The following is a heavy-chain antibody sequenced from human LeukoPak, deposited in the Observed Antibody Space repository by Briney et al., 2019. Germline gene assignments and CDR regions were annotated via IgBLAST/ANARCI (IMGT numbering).Heavy chain of an antibody. CDR2: ISGSGGST. D-gene: IGHD2-2*01. CDR1: GFTFSSYA. J-gene: IGHJ5*02. V-gene: IGHV3-23*01. Sequence: GGSLRLSCAASGFTFSSYAMCWVRQAPGKGLEWVSAISGSGGSTYYADSVKGRFTISRDNSKNTLYLQMNSLRAEDTAVYYCAGSWDIVVVPAAMPCWFDPWGQGTLVTVSS. CDR3: AGSWDIVVVPAAMPCWFDP.